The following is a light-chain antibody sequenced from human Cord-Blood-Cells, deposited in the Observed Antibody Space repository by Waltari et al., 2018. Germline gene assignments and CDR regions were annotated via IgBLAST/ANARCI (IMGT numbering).Light chain of an antibody. CDR3: QQYNNWWT. V-gene: IGKV3-15*01. Sequence: EIVMTQSPATLSVSPGERATLSYRASQSVSSNLAWYQQKPGQAPRLLIYGASTRATGIPARFSGSGSGTEFTLTISSLQSEDFAVYYCQQYNNWWTFGQGP. J-gene: IGKJ1*01. CDR2: GAS. CDR1: QSVSSN.